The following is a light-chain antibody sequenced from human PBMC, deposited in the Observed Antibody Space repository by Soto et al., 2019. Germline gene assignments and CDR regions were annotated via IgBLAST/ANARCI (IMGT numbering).Light chain of an antibody. CDR1: QDISSS. Sequence: DIQMTQSPSSLSASVGDRVTITCQASQDISSSLNWYQQKPGKAPKLLIYDASNLQTGVPSRFSGSGSGTDFTFTIRSLQPEDIATYYCQQDDNLPLTFGGGTKVEIK. CDR2: DAS. V-gene: IGKV1-33*01. J-gene: IGKJ4*01. CDR3: QQDDNLPLT.